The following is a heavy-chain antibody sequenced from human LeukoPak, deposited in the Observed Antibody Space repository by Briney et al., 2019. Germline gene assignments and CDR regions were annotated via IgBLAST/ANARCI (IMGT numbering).Heavy chain of an antibody. CDR1: GFTFSSYG. CDR3: AKSTTDYYYYYYMDV. Sequence: GGSLRLSCAAPGFTFSSYGMHWVRQAPGKGLAWVAFIRYDGSNKYYADSVKGRFTISRDNSKNTLYLQMNSLRAEDTAVYYCAKSTTDYYYYYYMDVWGKGTTVTVSS. V-gene: IGHV3-30*02. D-gene: IGHD1-1*01. CDR2: IRYDGSNK. J-gene: IGHJ6*03.